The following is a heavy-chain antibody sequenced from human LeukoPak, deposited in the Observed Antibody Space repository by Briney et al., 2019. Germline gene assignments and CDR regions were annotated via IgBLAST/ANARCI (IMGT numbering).Heavy chain of an antibody. D-gene: IGHD6-6*01. J-gene: IGHJ4*02. CDR3: ALTRSIAARPAYYFDY. CDR1: GFSLSTSGVG. CDR2: IYWDDDK. V-gene: IGHV2-5*02. Sequence: SGPTLVNPTQTLTLTCTFSGFSLSTSGVGVGWIRQPPGKALEWLALIYWDDDKRYSPSLKSRLTFTKDTSKNQVVLTMTNMDPVDTATYYCALTRSIAARPAYYFDYWGQGTLVTVSS.